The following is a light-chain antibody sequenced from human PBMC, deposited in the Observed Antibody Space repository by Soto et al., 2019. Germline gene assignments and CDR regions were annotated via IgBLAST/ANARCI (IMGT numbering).Light chain of an antibody. V-gene: IGLV1-40*01. J-gene: IGLJ1*01. CDR3: QSYDSSLSGFYV. CDR1: RSKIGAAYG. Sequence: QSVLTQPPSVSGAPGQRVTISCTGGRSKIGAAYGVHWYQHLPGTAPKLLIYDDSNRPSGVPDRFSGSKSGTSASLDITGLQAEDEADYYCQSYDSSLSGFYVFGTGTKVTVL. CDR2: DDS.